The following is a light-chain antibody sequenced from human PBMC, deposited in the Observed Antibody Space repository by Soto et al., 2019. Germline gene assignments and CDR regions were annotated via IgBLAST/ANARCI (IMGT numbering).Light chain of an antibody. Sequence: ETVMTQSPVTLSVSPGGTATLSCRASQRVSNHFAWYQLKRGQPPRLLIYDISTRATGVPARFSGSGSGTEFTLTISGLQSEDFALYFCQKYNNWPFSFGQGTRLEIK. CDR3: QKYNNWPFS. CDR2: DIS. CDR1: QRVSNH. J-gene: IGKJ5*01. V-gene: IGKV3-15*01.